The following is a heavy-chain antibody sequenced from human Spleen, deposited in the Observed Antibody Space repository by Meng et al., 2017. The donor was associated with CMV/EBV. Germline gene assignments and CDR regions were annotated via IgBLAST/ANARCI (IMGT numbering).Heavy chain of an antibody. Sequence: ASVKVSCKASGYTFTTYYMHWVRQAPGQGFEYMGIINPRGGSTHYAQKFQGRVTMTSDTSTSTVYMELSRLRSEDTAVYYCAVNLVVPAQNYYYGMDVWGQGTTVTVSS. CDR2: INPRGGST. V-gene: IGHV1-46*01. J-gene: IGHJ6*02. D-gene: IGHD2-2*01. CDR3: AVNLVVPAQNYYYGMDV. CDR1: GYTFTTYY.